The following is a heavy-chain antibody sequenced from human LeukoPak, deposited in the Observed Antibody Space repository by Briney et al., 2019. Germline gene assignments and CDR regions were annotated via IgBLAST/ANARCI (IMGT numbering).Heavy chain of an antibody. Sequence: GGSLRHSCAASGSTFKNYNMKWVRQAPGKGLEWVSSISTSSNYIYYADSVKGRFTISRDNAKNSLYLQMNSLRAEDTALYYGPRRADRGGWRGAAFDIWGQGTMVTVSS. CDR2: ISTSSNYI. CDR3: PRRADRGGWRGAAFDI. D-gene: IGHD5-24*01. CDR1: GSTFKNYN. J-gene: IGHJ3*02. V-gene: IGHV3-21*01.